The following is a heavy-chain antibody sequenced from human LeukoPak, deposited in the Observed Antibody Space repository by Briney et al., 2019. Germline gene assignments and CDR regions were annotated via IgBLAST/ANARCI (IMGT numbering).Heavy chain of an antibody. CDR1: GFTFSSYA. D-gene: IGHD2/OR15-2a*01. CDR3: AKDRVSPGFNLFDP. V-gene: IGHV3-23*01. CDR2: INGRGDNT. Sequence: PGGSLRLSCAAPGFTFSSYAMNWVRQAPGKGLEWVSAINGRGDNTYYADSVKGRFTISRDNSKSTLFLQMNSLRAEDAAIYYCAKDRVSPGFNLFDPWGQGTLVTVSS. J-gene: IGHJ5*02.